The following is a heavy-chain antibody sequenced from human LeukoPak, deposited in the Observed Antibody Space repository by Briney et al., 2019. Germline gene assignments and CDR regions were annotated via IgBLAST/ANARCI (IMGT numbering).Heavy chain of an antibody. J-gene: IGHJ6*03. Sequence: GGSLRLSCAASGFTFSSYGMHWVRQTPGKGLEWVAFIRYDGSNKYYADSVKGRFTISRDNSKNTLYLQMNSLRAEDTAVYCCAKNIAAADTSGYYYYYMDVWGKGTTVPVSS. CDR3: AKNIAAADTSGYYYYYMDV. D-gene: IGHD6-13*01. CDR1: GFTFSSYG. V-gene: IGHV3-30*02. CDR2: IRYDGSNK.